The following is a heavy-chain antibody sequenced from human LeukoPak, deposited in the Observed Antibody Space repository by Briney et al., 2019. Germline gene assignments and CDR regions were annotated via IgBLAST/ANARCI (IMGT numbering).Heavy chain of an antibody. CDR3: AKWGDFDILTGYYVSDF. CDR2: VTGRGGST. V-gene: IGHV3-23*01. Sequence: GGSLRLSCAASGFSFSDSFMGWVRQAPGKRLEWVSAVTGRGGSTYYADSVKGRFTISRDNSRNTLFLQMNSLRAEDTAIYYCAKWGDFDILTGYYVSDFWGQGTLVTVSS. J-gene: IGHJ4*02. CDR1: GFSFSDSF. D-gene: IGHD3-9*01.